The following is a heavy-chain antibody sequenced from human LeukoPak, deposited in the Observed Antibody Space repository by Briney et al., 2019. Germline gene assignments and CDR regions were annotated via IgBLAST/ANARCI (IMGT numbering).Heavy chain of an antibody. J-gene: IGHJ5*02. Sequence: ASVKVSCKASGYTLTSYGISWVRQAPGQGLEWMGWISAYNGNTNYAQKLRGRVTMTTDTSTSTAYMELRSLRSDDTAVYYCARDGVGYCSSTSCGGWFDPWGQGTLVTVSS. CDR2: ISAYNGNT. V-gene: IGHV1-18*01. D-gene: IGHD2-2*01. CDR1: GYTLTSYG. CDR3: ARDGVGYCSSTSCGGWFDP.